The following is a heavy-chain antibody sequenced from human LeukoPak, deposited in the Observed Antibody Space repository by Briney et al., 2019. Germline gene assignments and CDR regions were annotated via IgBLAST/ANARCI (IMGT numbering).Heavy chain of an antibody. CDR3: AKDEGRGELRKIGYDY. CDR1: GITFTNYA. J-gene: IGHJ4*02. Sequence: GGSLRLSCAASGITFTNYAMTWVRQAPGKGLEWVSSISGSGPHYADSVKGRFTISGDNSKNTLSLQMNSLRAEDTAVYYCAKDEGRGELRKIGYDYWGQGTLVTVSS. CDR2: ISGSGP. V-gene: IGHV3-23*01. D-gene: IGHD1-26*01.